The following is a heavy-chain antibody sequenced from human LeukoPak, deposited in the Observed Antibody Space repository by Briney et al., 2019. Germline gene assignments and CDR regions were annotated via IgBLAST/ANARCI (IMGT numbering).Heavy chain of an antibody. CDR1: GFTFSSYS. CDR2: ISSSSSYI. V-gene: IGHV3-21*01. D-gene: IGHD2-15*01. CDR3: ARPRALLGYCSGGSCYQGPLRY. J-gene: IGHJ4*02. Sequence: GGSLRLSCAASGFTFSSYSMNWVRQAPGKGLEWVSSISSSSSYIYYADSVKGRFTISRDNAKNSLYLQMNSLRAEDTAVYYCARPRALLGYCSGGSCYQGPLRYWGQGTLVTVSS.